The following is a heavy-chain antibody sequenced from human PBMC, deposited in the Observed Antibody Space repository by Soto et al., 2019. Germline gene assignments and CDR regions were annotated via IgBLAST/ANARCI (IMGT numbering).Heavy chain of an antibody. CDR3: ARGKDAYKTGY. CDR1: GGSVSSAASH. D-gene: IGHD3-9*01. CDR2: IYNNERT. J-gene: IGHJ4*02. Sequence: QVQLQESGPRLVKTSETLSLTCTVSGGSVSSAASHWSWIRQPPERGLEWIGFIYNNERTSYNPSLKSRVTISIDTSRNQVSLNLDSVTAADTAVYYCARGKDAYKTGYWGQGILVTVSS. V-gene: IGHV4-61*08.